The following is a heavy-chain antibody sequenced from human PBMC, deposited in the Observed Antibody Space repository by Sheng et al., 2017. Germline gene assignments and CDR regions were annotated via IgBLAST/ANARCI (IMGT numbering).Heavy chain of an antibody. CDR3: ATLLGEFGEYVGY. J-gene: IGHJ4*02. CDR1: GGSFSGYY. D-gene: IGHD3-10*01. Sequence: QVQLQQWGAGLLKPSETLSLTCAVYGGSFSGYYWSWIRQPPGKGLEWIGEINHSGSTNYNPSLKSRVTISVDTSKNQFSLKLSSVTAADTAVYYCATLLGEFGEYVGYWGQGTLVTVSS. CDR2: INHSGST. V-gene: IGHV4-34*01.